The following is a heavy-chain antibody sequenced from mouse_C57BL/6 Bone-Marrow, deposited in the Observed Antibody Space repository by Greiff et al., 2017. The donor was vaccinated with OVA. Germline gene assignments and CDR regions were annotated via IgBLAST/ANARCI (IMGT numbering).Heavy chain of an antibody. CDR2: SRNKANDYTT. J-gene: IGHJ3*01. CDR3: ARDASGYDAWFAY. D-gene: IGHD2-2*01. Sequence: EVQVVESGGGLVQSGRSLRLSCATSGFTFSDFYMEWVRQAPGKGLEWIAASRNKANDYTTEYSASVKGRFIVSRDTSQSILYLQMNALRAEDTAIYYCARDASGYDAWFAYWGQGTLVTVSA. CDR1: GFTFSDFY. V-gene: IGHV7-1*01.